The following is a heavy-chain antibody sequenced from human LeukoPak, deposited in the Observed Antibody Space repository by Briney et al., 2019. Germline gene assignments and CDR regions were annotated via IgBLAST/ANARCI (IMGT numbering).Heavy chain of an antibody. D-gene: IGHD6-13*01. Sequence: GASVKVSCKASGYTFTGYYMHWVRQAPGQGLEWMGWINPNSGGTNYAQKFQGRVTMTRDTSISTAYMELSRLRSDDTAVYYCARDFKPPYSSSMSGLAPDDYWGQGTLVTVSS. J-gene: IGHJ4*02. CDR2: INPNSGGT. V-gene: IGHV1-2*02. CDR3: ARDFKPPYSSSMSGLAPDDY. CDR1: GYTFTGYY.